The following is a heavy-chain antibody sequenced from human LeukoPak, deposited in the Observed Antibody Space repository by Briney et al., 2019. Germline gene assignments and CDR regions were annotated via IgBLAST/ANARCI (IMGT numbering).Heavy chain of an antibody. CDR2: ISGSGGST. CDR1: GFTFSSYA. J-gene: IGHJ4*02. Sequence: GGSLRLSCAASGFTFSSYAMSWVRQAPGKGLEWVSDISGSGGSTYYADSVKGRFTISRDNSKNTLYLQMNSLRAEDTAVYYCAKHPYGSGSPGPNYYFDYWGQGTLVTVSS. V-gene: IGHV3-23*01. CDR3: AKHPYGSGSPGPNYYFDY. D-gene: IGHD3-10*01.